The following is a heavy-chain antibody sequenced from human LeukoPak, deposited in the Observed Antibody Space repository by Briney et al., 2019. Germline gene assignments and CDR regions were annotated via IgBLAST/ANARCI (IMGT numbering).Heavy chain of an antibody. D-gene: IGHD2-2*01. CDR1: GDSISTNNYY. V-gene: IGHV4-39*01. CDR2: IYYSGST. Sequence: SETLSLTCTVSGDSISTNNYYWGWIRQPPGKGLEWIANIYYSGSTYYDPSLMSRVTISGDTSKNQFSLRLSSLTAADTAVYYCARWGKVPAATDAFDVWGQGAMVTVSS. J-gene: IGHJ3*01. CDR3: ARWGKVPAATDAFDV.